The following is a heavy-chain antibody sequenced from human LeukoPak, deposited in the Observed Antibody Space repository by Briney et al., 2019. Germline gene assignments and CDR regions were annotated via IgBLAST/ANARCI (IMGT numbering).Heavy chain of an antibody. CDR2: IKQDGSEK. J-gene: IGHJ4*02. V-gene: IGHV3-7*03. CDR3: AKDHSSGWPYCFPY. D-gene: IGHD6-19*01. Sequence: GGSLRLSCAASGFTFSSYWMSWVRQAPGKGLEWVANIKQDGSEKYYVDSVKGRFTISRDNAENSLYLQMNSLRAEDTAVYYCAKDHSSGWPYCFPYWAQGTLVTVSS. CDR1: GFTFSSYW.